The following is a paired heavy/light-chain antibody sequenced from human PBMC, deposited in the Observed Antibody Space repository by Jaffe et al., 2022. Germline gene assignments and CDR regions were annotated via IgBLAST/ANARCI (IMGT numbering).Light chain of an antibody. CDR1: ESVSAN. CDR2: GAS. V-gene: IGKV3-15*01. Sequence: TLLTQSPGTLSLSPGEKVTLFCRASESVSANLAWTLHKPGQVPRLLIYGASTRATGVPARFSGSGSGTEFTLTISSLQSEDFGVYYCHHYNKWPWTFGQGTKVEIK. J-gene: IGKJ1*01. CDR3: HHYNKWPWT.
Heavy chain of an antibody. Sequence: EVQLVQSGAQVKKPGESLKISCKGSGYTFNNYWIAWARQMSGKGLEWMGIIWPGDSETRVSPSMQDRVTFSIDKSISTAFLKWSSLKESDTAIYYCVRHGGGIAVDYWGQGTPVTV. J-gene: IGHJ4*02. CDR3: VRHGGGIAVDY. D-gene: IGHD6-13*01. CDR2: IWPGDSET. V-gene: IGHV5-51*01. CDR1: GYTFNNYW.